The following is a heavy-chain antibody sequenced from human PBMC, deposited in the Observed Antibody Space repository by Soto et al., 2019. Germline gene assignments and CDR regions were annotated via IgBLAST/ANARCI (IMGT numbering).Heavy chain of an antibody. CDR2: IYPGDSDT. J-gene: IGHJ6*03. CDR3: ARHVRARYYYYYMDV. V-gene: IGHV5-51*01. Sequence: VESLKISCKGSGYSFTSYWIRWVRKRPFKGLELMGIIYPGDSDTRYSPSFQGQVTISADKSISTAYLKWSSLKASDTAMYYCARHVRARYYYYYMDVWGKGTTVTVSS. CDR1: GYSFTSYW. D-gene: IGHD3-16*01.